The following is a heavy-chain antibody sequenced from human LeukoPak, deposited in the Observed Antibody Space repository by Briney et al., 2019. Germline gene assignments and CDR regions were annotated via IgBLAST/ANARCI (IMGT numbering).Heavy chain of an antibody. CDR1: GFTFDDYA. J-gene: IGHJ4*02. CDR2: ISWNSGSI. D-gene: IGHD3-22*01. Sequence: GGSLRLSCAASGFTFDDYAMHWVRQAPGKGLEWVSGISWNSGSIGYADSVKGRFTISRDNAKNSLYLQMNSLRAEDMALYYCAKGDSSGYYYYFDYGGQGTLVTVS. V-gene: IGHV3-9*03. CDR3: AKGDSSGYYYYFDY.